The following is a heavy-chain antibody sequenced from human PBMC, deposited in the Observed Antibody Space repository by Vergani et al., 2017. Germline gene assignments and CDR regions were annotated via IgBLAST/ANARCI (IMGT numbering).Heavy chain of an antibody. CDR1: GGSISSGGYS. V-gene: IGHV4-30-2*01. Sequence: QLQLQESGSGLVKPSQTLSLTCAVSGGSISSGGYSWSWIRQPPGKGLEWIGYIYHSGSTYYNPSLKSRVTISVERSKNQFSLKLSSVTAADTAVYYCGRGTYYYDSSGYYYYYYGMDVWGQGTTVTVSS. CDR2: IYHSGST. J-gene: IGHJ6*02. CDR3: GRGTYYYDSSGYYYYYYGMDV. D-gene: IGHD3-22*01.